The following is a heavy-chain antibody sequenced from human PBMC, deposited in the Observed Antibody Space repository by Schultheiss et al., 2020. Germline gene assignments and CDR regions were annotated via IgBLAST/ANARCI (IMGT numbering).Heavy chain of an antibody. CDR2: INHSGST. D-gene: IGHD2-15*01. CDR1: GGSFSGYY. Sequence: SATLSLTCAVYGGSFSGYYWSWIRQPPGKGLEWIGEINHSGSTNYNPSLKSRVTISVDTSKNQFSLKLSSVTAADTAVYYCARQGCSGGSCYCYYYYGMDVWGQGTTVTVSS. J-gene: IGHJ6*02. V-gene: IGHV4-34*01. CDR3: ARQGCSGGSCYCYYYYGMDV.